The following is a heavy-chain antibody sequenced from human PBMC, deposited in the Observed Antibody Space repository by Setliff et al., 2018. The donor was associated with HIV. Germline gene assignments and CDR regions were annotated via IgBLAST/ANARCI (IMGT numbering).Heavy chain of an antibody. V-gene: IGHV4-39*01. J-gene: IGHJ3*02. D-gene: IGHD3-3*01. CDR2: IFYSGIT. CDR3: ARSKTFYDFWGGYYTHGAFKI. Sequence: SETLSLTCTVSGGSFTSRSYYWGWIRQPPGKGLEWIGSIFYSGITYYNPSLKSRVTISVDTSKNQFSLNLTSVTASDTAVYYCARSKTFYDFWGGYYTHGAFKIWGLGTMVTVSS. CDR1: GGSFTSRSYY.